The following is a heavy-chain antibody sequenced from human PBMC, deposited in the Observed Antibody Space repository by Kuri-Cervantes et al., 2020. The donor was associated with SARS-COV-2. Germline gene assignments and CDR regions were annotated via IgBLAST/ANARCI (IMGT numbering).Heavy chain of an antibody. CDR1: GGSFSGYY. J-gene: IGHJ4*02. V-gene: IGHV4-34*01. CDR3: ARGRPVTTFYRTSYFDY. CDR2: INHSGST. Sequence: SQTLSLTCAVYGGSFSGYYWSWIRQPPGKGLEWIREINHSGSTNYNPSLKSRVTISVDTSKNQFSLKLSSVTAADTAVYYCARGRPVTTFYRTSYFDYWGQGTLVTVSS. D-gene: IGHD4-17*01.